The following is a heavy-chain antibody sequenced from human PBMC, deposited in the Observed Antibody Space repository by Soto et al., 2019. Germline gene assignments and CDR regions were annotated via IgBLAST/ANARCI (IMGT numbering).Heavy chain of an antibody. J-gene: IGHJ4*02. CDR1: GGSISSSSYY. CDR2: IYYSGST. Sequence: SETLSLTCTVSGGSISSSSYYWGWIRQPPGKGLEWIGSIYYSGSTYYNPSLKSRVTISVDTSKNQFSLKLSSVTAADTAVYYCASLTPSLLWFGDLGYYWGQGTLVTVSS. D-gene: IGHD3-10*01. CDR3: ASLTPSLLWFGDLGYY. V-gene: IGHV4-39*01.